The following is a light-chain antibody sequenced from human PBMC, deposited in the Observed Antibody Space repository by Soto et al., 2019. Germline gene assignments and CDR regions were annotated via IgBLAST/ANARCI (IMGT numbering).Light chain of an antibody. J-gene: IGLJ2*01. V-gene: IGLV1-47*01. CDR1: SSNIGSNY. CDR3: AAWDDSLSGLV. CDR2: RNN. Sequence: LTQPPSASGTPGQRVTISCSGSSSNIGSNYVYWYQQLPGTAPKILIYRNNQRPSGVPDRFSGSKSGTSASLAISGLRSEDEADYYCAAWDDSLSGLVFGGGTKVTVL.